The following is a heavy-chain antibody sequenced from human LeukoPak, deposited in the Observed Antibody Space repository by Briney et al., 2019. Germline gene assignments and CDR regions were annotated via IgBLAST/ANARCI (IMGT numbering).Heavy chain of an antibody. CDR3: AKLKINYYYYMDV. D-gene: IGHD3-16*01. CDR1: GFTFSNYG. CDR2: IRSDGRNK. Sequence: GGSLRLSCEAAGFTFSNYGMHWVRQAPGQGLEWVAFIRSDGRNKYYADSVKGRLTISRDNTTNMLYLQMNSLRAEDTAVYHCAKLKINYYYYMDVWGKGTTVIVSS. J-gene: IGHJ6*03. V-gene: IGHV3-30*02.